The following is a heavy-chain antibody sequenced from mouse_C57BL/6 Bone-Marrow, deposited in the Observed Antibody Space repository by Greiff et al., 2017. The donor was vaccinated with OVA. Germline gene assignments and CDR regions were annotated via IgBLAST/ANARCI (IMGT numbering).Heavy chain of an antibody. CDR3: ARYTTVVAKDFDY. J-gene: IGHJ2*01. Sequence: DVKLVESGGGLVQPGGSLSLSCAASGFTFTDYYMSWVRQPPGKALEWLGFIRNKANGYTTEYSASVKGRFTISRDNSQSILYLQMNALRAEDSATYYCARYTTVVAKDFDYWGQGTTLTVSS. CDR1: GFTFTDYY. D-gene: IGHD1-1*01. CDR2: IRNKANGYTT. V-gene: IGHV7-3*01.